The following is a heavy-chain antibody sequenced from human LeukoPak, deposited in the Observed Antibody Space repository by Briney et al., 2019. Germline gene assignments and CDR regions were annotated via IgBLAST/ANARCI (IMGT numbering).Heavy chain of an antibody. V-gene: IGHV3-11*04. Sequence: GGSLRLSCAASGFTFSDYYMSWIRQAPGKGLEWVSYVSSGSSTIYYADSVKGRFTVSRDNAKNSLYLQMNSLRAEDTAVYYCAELGITMIGGVWGKGTTVTISS. CDR2: VSSGSSTI. CDR1: GFTFSDYY. D-gene: IGHD3-10*02. J-gene: IGHJ6*04. CDR3: AELGITMIGGV.